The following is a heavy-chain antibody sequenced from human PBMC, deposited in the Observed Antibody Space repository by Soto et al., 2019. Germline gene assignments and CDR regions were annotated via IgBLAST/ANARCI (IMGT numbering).Heavy chain of an antibody. CDR3: ARGYSSGWFEYFQH. V-gene: IGHV4-39*01. CDR1: GGSISSSSYY. CDR2: IYYSGST. J-gene: IGHJ1*01. D-gene: IGHD6-19*01. Sequence: SETLSLTCTVSGGSISSSSYYWGWIRQPPGKGLEWIGSIYYSGSTYYNPSLKSRVTISVDTSKNQFSLKLSSVTAADTAVYYCARGYSSGWFEYFQHWGQGTLVTVSS.